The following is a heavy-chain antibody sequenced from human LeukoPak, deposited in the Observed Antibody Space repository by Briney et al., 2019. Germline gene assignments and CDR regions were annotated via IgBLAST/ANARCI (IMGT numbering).Heavy chain of an antibody. CDR2: ITNNGDTT. CDR1: GFTFASYA. Sequence: GGSLRLSCAASGFTFASYAMRWVRQAPGKGLEWVSSITNNGDTTYYADSVKGRFTISRDNSKNTLYLQKNSLRAEDTALYYCADSNYWYPVDYWGQGTLVTVSS. CDR3: ADSNYWYPVDY. V-gene: IGHV3-23*01. D-gene: IGHD4-11*01. J-gene: IGHJ4*02.